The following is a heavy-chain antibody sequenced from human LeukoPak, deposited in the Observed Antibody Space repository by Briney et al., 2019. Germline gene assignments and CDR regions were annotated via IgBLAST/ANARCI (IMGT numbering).Heavy chain of an antibody. CDR3: ARNRDSGSLDAFDI. Sequence: GESLKISCKGSGYSFTTYWIGWVRQMPGKGLEWMGIIYPGDSDTRYSPSFQRQVTISGAKSISTAYLQWSSLKASDTAMYYCARNRDSGSLDAFDIWGQGTMVTVSS. CDR1: GYSFTTYW. D-gene: IGHD3-10*01. J-gene: IGHJ3*02. V-gene: IGHV5-51*01. CDR2: IYPGDSDT.